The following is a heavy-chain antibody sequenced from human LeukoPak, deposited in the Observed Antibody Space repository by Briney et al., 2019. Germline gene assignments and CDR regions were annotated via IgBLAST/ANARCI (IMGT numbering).Heavy chain of an antibody. J-gene: IGHJ4*02. CDR1: GYTFTHLG. CDR2: ISAYNFAT. Sequence: ASVKVSCKTFGYTFTHLGITWVRQAPGQGLEWMGWISAYNFATDYAQRFQGRITMTADTSTNTFYMDLRSLRSDDTAVYYCARGWSFDHGYYDYWGQGTLVTASS. V-gene: IGHV1-18*01. CDR3: ARGWSFDHGYYDY. D-gene: IGHD1-14*01.